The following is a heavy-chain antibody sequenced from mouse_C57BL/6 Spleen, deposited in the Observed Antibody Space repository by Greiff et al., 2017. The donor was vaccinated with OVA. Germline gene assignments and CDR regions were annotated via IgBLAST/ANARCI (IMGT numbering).Heavy chain of an antibody. D-gene: IGHD1-1*01. J-gene: IGHJ2*01. V-gene: IGHV1-39*01. CDR3: AREVVTTVVATNYFDY. CDR2: INPNYGTT. CDR1: GYSFTDYN. Sequence: EVQLQESGPELVKPGASVKISCKASGYSFTDYNMNWVKQSNGKSLEWIGVINPNYGTTSYNQKFKGKATLTVDQSSSTAYMQLNSLTSEDSAVYYCAREVVTTVVATNYFDYWGQGTTLTVSS.